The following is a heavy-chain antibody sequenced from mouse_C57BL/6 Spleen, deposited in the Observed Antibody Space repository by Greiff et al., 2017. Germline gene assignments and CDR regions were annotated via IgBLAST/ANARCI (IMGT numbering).Heavy chain of an antibody. CDR1: GFTFSDYY. Sequence: EVKVVESGGGLVQPGGSLKLSCAASGFTFSDYYMYWVRQTPEKRLEWVAYISNGGGSTYYPDTVKGRFTTSRDNAKNTLYLQMSRLKSEDTAIYYCARGGYDGYYFDDWGQGTTLTVSS. CDR3: ARGGYDGYYFDD. V-gene: IGHV5-12*01. D-gene: IGHD2-3*01. J-gene: IGHJ2*01. CDR2: ISNGGGST.